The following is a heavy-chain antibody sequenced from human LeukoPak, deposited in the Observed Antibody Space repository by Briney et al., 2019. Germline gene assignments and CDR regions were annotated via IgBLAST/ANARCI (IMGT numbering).Heavy chain of an antibody. D-gene: IGHD2-15*01. CDR2: IWYDGSNK. CDR1: GFTFSSYG. V-gene: IGHV3-33*01. CDR3: ATRYCTGGSCYSGGYFDY. J-gene: IGHJ4*02. Sequence: PGGSLRLSCVASGFTFSSYGMHWVRQAPGKGLEWVALIWYDGSNKYYADSVKGRFTISRDNSRDTLYLQMNSLRAEDAAVYYCATRYCTGGSCYSGGYFDYWGQGALVTVSS.